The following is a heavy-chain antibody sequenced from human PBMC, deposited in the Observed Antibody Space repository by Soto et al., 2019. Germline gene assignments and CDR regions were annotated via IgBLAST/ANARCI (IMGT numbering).Heavy chain of an antibody. CDR1: GGTFSSYA. J-gene: IGHJ6*02. CDR2: IIPIFGTA. D-gene: IGHD3-22*01. V-gene: IGHV1-69*13. Sequence: SVKVSCKASGGTFSSYAISWVRQAPGQGLEWMGGIIPIFGTANYAQKFQGRVTITADESTSTAYMELSSLRSEDTAVYYCARKDYYDSSGYYDYSMDVWGQGTTVTVSS. CDR3: ARKDYYDSSGYYDYSMDV.